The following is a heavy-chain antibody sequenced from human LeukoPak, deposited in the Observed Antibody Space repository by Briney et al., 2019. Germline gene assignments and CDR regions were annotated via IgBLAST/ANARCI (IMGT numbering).Heavy chain of an antibody. J-gene: IGHJ4*02. CDR3: ARASGSHYVLFFFDY. CDR2: VYYSGST. Sequence: SETLSLTCTVSGDSISTYYWGWIRQPPGKGLEWIGYVYYSGSTTYNPSLRSRVTISVDPPKDQFSLKLTSVTAADTAVYYCARASGSHYVLFFFDYWGQGTLVTVSS. V-gene: IGHV4-59*01. D-gene: IGHD1-26*01. CDR1: GDSISTYY.